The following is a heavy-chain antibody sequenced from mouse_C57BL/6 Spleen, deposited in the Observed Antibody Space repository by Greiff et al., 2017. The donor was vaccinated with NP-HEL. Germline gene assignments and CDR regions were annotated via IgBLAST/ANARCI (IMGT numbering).Heavy chain of an antibody. J-gene: IGHJ3*01. D-gene: IGHD2-5*01. CDR2: INPSTGGT. Sequence: EVKLLESGPELVKPGASVKISCKASGYSFTGYYMNWVKQSPEKSLEWIGEINPSTGGTTYNQKFKAKATLTVDKSSSTAYMQLKSLTSEDSAVYYCAGSNYAWFAYWGQGTLVTFSA. CDR1: GYSFTGYY. V-gene: IGHV1-42*01. CDR3: AGSNYAWFAY.